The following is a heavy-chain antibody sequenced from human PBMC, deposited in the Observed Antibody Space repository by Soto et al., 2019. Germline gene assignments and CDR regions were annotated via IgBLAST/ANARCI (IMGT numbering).Heavy chain of an antibody. CDR3: AKDRASHHAGGIAAH. Sequence: PGGSLRLSCAASGFTFSSYAMSWVRQAPGKGLEWVSAISGSGGSTYYADSVKGRFTISRDNSKNTLYLQMNSLRAEDTAVYYCAKDRASHHAGGIAAHWGQGTLVTVSS. CDR1: GFTFSSYA. J-gene: IGHJ4*02. D-gene: IGHD6-13*01. V-gene: IGHV3-23*01. CDR2: ISGSGGST.